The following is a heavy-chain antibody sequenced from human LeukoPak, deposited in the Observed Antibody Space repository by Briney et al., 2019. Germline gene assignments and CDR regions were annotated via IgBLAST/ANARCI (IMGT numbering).Heavy chain of an antibody. CDR2: ITGDAGST. D-gene: IGHD4-23*01. J-gene: IGHJ4*02. Sequence: QPGGSLRLSCAASGFTFSSYAMNWVRQTPGKGREWVSFITGDAGSTSYADSVKGRFTISRDNSKNTLFLQLNSLSAEDPAVYYCAKTTGNGHWLIEFWGQGTLVTVSS. CDR3: AKTTGNGHWLIEF. V-gene: IGHV3-23*01. CDR1: GFTFSSYA.